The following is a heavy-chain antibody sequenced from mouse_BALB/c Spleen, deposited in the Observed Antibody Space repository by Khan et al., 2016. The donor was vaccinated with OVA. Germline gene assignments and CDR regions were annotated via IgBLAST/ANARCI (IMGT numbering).Heavy chain of an antibody. CDR1: GFAFSRYW. CDR3: ARGLRRYYYAMDY. D-gene: IGHD2-2*01. Sequence: EVKLLESGGGLVQPGGSLKLSCAASGFAFSRYWMSWVRQAPGKGLEWIGEINPDSSTINYTPSLNDKFIISRDNAKNTLYLQMSKVRSEDTALYYCARGLRRYYYAMDYWGQGTSVTVSS. CDR2: INPDSSTI. V-gene: IGHV4-1*02. J-gene: IGHJ4*01.